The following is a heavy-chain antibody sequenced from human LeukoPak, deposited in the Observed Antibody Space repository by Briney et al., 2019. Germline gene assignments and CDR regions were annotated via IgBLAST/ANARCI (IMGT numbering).Heavy chain of an antibody. V-gene: IGHV1-2*04. Sequence: ASVKVSCKASGYTFTGYYMHWVRQAPGQGLEWMGWINPNSGGTNYAQEFQGWVTMTRDTSISTAYMELSRLRSDDTAVYYCARGAWVSYYYDSSGHLVYWGQGTLVTVSS. CDR1: GYTFTGYY. CDR3: ARGAWVSYYYDSSGHLVY. D-gene: IGHD3-22*01. J-gene: IGHJ4*02. CDR2: INPNSGGT.